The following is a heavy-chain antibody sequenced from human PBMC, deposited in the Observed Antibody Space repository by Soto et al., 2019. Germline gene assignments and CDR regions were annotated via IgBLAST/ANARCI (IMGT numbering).Heavy chain of an antibody. CDR3: AKGGEVGGVLGDH. Sequence: VRLLESGGGLVQPGGSLRLSCAASGFAFNKFGMHWVRQAPGKGLEWVAFISYDGSYQYYADSVQGRLTITRDNSMNTLNMQLNSLRREDTAVYYCAKGGEVGGVLGDHWGQGTLVTVSS. V-gene: IGHV3-30*18. CDR2: ISYDGSYQ. D-gene: IGHD1-26*01. CDR1: GFAFNKFG. J-gene: IGHJ4*02.